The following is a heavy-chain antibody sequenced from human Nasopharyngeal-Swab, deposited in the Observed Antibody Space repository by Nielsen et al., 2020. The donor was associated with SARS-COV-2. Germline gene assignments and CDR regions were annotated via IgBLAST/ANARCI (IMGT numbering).Heavy chain of an antibody. V-gene: IGHV5-51*01. D-gene: IGHD4-17*01. Sequence: GESLKISCKGFGHSFSNYWFAWVRQMPGKGLELMGIIYPGNSDTTYSPSFQGQVTISADKSISTAYLQWSSLRASDAAIYYCARQRTTLTLGRAFDLWGQGTMVTVSS. J-gene: IGHJ3*01. CDR2: IYPGNSDT. CDR3: ARQRTTLTLGRAFDL. CDR1: GHSFSNYW.